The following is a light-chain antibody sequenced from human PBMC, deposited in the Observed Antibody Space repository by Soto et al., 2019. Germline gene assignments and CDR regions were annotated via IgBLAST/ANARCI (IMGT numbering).Light chain of an antibody. CDR1: SSDVGAYNF. J-gene: IGLJ7*01. V-gene: IGLV2-14*01. Sequence: QSALTQPASVSGSPGQSITISCTGTSSDVGAYNFVSWYQQHPGKAPKLLIYDVSNRPSGVSTRFSASKSANTASLTISGLQADDEADYYCSSYSTTSALVFGGGTQLTVL. CDR2: DVS. CDR3: SSYSTTSALV.